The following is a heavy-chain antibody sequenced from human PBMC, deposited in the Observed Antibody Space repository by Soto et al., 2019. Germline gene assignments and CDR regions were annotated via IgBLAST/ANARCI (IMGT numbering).Heavy chain of an antibody. CDR2: IYYSGST. D-gene: IGHD3-3*01. CDR1: GGSISSGGYY. V-gene: IGHV4-31*03. CDR3: AREDRVTIFGVGFDY. J-gene: IGHJ4*02. Sequence: SETLSLTCTVSGGSISSGGYYWSWIRQHPGKGLEWIGYIYYSGSTYYNPSLKSRVTISVDTSKNQFSLKLSSVTAADTAVYYCAREDRVTIFGVGFDYWGQGTLVTVSS.